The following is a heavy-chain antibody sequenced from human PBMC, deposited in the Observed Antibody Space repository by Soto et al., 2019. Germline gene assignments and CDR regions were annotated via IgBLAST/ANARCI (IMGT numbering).Heavy chain of an antibody. V-gene: IGHV4-59*01. CDR1: GGSISSYY. CDR3: GGLSSGWSCPGDY. D-gene: IGHD6-19*01. CDR2: IYYSGRT. Sequence: QVQLQESGPGLVKPSETLSLTCTVSGGSISSYYWSWIRQPPGKGLEWIGYIYYSGRTNYNPTLKSGCAISVDTPKNQFSRKLSSVTASDTAVYYGGGLSSGWSCPGDYWGQGTLVTVSS. J-gene: IGHJ4*02.